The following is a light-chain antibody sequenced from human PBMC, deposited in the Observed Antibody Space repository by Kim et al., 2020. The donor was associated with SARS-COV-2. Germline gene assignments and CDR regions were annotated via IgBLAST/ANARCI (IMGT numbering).Light chain of an antibody. CDR2: KAS. J-gene: IGKJ1*01. Sequence: ASVGDRVTITCRASQTISSWLAWYQQKPEKAPNLLIYKASSLESGVPSRFSGSGSGTEFTLTISSLQPDEFATYYCQQYNTYPWTFGQGTKVDIK. CDR1: QTISSW. CDR3: QQYNTYPWT. V-gene: IGKV1-5*03.